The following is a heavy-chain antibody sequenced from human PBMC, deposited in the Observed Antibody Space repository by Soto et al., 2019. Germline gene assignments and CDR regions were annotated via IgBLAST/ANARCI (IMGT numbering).Heavy chain of an antibody. D-gene: IGHD5-18*01. J-gene: IGHJ4*02. CDR2: ISSSGKT. Sequence: QVQLQESGPGLVKPSETLSLACSVSGDSVRSDNYYWTWIRQPPGKGLEWIGYISSSGKTNYNPSLKSRGTISIDTYKNQFALKLTSVTAADTAVYYCARDIRGYSRAFDYWGQGPLVTVSS. CDR3: ARDIRGYSRAFDY. CDR1: GDSVRSDNYY. V-gene: IGHV4-61*01.